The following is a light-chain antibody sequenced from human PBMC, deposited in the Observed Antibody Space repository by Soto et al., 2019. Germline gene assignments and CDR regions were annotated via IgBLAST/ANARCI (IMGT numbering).Light chain of an antibody. CDR3: QQYGSSPGT. CDR1: QRVSTNF. Sequence: EIVLTQSPGTLSLSPGERATLSCRASQRVSTNFLAWYQQNPGQAPKLLISGASSRATGIPDRFSGSGSGTDFTLTISRLEPEDFALYSCQQYGSSPGTFGQGTKLEIK. V-gene: IGKV3-20*01. J-gene: IGKJ2*02. CDR2: GAS.